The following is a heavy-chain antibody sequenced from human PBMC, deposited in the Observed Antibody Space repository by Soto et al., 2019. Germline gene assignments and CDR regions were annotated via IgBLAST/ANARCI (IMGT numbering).Heavy chain of an antibody. Sequence: PSETLSLTCTVSVGSVSSCSYYWSWIRQPPGKGLEWIGYIYYSGSTNYNPSLKSRVTISVDTSKNQFSLKLSSVTAADTAVYYCARDGGSADYWGQATLVTVSS. V-gene: IGHV4-61*01. CDR1: VGSVSSCSYY. D-gene: IGHD3-10*01. CDR3: ARDGGSADY. CDR2: IYYSGST. J-gene: IGHJ4*02.